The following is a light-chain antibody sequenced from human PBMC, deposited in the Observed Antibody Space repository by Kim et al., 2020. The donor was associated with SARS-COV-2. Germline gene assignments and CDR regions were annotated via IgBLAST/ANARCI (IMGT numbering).Light chain of an antibody. CDR3: AAWDDSLSGWV. CDR1: SSNIGSNY. V-gene: IGLV1-47*01. CDR2: RNN. Sequence: GQRVTISCSGSSSNIGSNYVYWYQQLPGTAPKLLIYRNNQRPSGVPDRFSGSKSGTSASLAISGLRSEGEADYYCAAWDDSLSGWVFGGGTKLTVL. J-gene: IGLJ3*02.